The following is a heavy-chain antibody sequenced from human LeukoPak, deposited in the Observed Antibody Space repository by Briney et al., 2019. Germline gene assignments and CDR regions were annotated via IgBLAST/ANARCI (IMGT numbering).Heavy chain of an antibody. V-gene: IGHV4-59*01. J-gene: IGHJ5*02. CDR1: RGFLDNDH. CDR3: ARVHIWNGVMSFDL. CDR2: IYYSGGT. Sequence: SETLSLTCTVSRGFLDNDHWSWLGQPPGKGLEGIGYIYYSGGTKYSLSLRSRVTISVDMSSHPFSLKLTCLTAADTAVDFSARVHIWNGVMSFDLWGQGTLVSVSS. D-gene: IGHD1-1*01.